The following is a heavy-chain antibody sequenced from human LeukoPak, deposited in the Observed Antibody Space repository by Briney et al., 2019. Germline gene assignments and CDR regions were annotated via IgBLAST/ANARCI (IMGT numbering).Heavy chain of an antibody. J-gene: IGHJ4*02. CDR3: TRLAARTLHCSGGSCYSGY. CDR2: IRSKANSYAT. Sequence: PSETLSLTCTVSGGSISSSSYYWGWIRQPPGKGLEWVGRIRSKANSYATAYAASVKGRFTISRDDSKNTAYLQMNSLKTEDTAVYYCTRLAARTLHCSGGSCYSGYWGQGTLVTVSS. D-gene: IGHD2-15*01. CDR1: GGSISSSS. V-gene: IGHV3-73*01.